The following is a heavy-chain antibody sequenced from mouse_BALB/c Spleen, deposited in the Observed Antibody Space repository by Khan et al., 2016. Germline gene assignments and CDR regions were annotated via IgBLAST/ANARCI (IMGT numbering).Heavy chain of an antibody. V-gene: IGHV3-2*02. J-gene: IGHJ2*01. CDR3: ARTARIKY. Sequence: VQLQESGPGLVKPSQSLSLTCTVTGYSITSGYGWNWIRQFPGNKLEWMGHISYSGSTNYNPSLKSRISITRDTSKNQFFQQLNSVTTEDTATYYCARTARIKYWGQGTTLTVSS. D-gene: IGHD1-2*01. CDR1: GYSITSGYG. CDR2: ISYSGST.